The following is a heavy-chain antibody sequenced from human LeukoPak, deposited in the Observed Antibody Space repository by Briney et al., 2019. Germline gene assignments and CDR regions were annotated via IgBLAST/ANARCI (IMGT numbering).Heavy chain of an antibody. V-gene: IGHV1-18*01. CDR3: ARDSLQIYYYSSGYHLDAFDN. Sequence: ASVKVSCKPSVYTFTSYGISWGRRAPGQGLEWMGWISGYNGNTKYAQKLQGRVTMTTDTSTRIAYMELRSLKSDDTAVYYCARDSLQIYYYSSGYHLDAFDNWGQGRMVTVSS. D-gene: IGHD3-22*01. CDR2: ISGYNGNT. J-gene: IGHJ3*02. CDR1: VYTFTSYG.